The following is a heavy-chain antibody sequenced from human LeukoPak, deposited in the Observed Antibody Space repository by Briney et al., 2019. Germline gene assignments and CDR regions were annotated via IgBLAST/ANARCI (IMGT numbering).Heavy chain of an antibody. V-gene: IGHV3-30*02. J-gene: IGHJ4*02. CDR1: GFTFSSYG. CDR2: IRYDGSNK. Sequence: GGSLRLSCAASGFTFSSYGMHWVRQAPGKGLEWVAFIRYDGSNKYYADSVKGRFTISRDNSKNTLYLQMNSLRAEDTAVYYCAKVAKPSHVVVVAATRGYFDYWGQGTLVTVSS. D-gene: IGHD2-15*01. CDR3: AKVAKPSHVVVVAATRGYFDY.